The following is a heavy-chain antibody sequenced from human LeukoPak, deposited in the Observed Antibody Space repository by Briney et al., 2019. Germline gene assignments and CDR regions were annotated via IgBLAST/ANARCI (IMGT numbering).Heavy chain of an antibody. Sequence: PSETLSLTCAVYGGSFSGNFWSWIRQPPGKGLEWIGEINRSGSTNYNPSLKTRLTISVDTSKNQFSLKLSSVTAADTAVYYCARAASSVDYSGSYSPFDYWGQGTLVTVSS. CDR3: ARAASSVDYSGSYSPFDY. V-gene: IGHV4-34*01. J-gene: IGHJ4*02. D-gene: IGHD1-26*01. CDR2: INRSGST. CDR1: GGSFSGNF.